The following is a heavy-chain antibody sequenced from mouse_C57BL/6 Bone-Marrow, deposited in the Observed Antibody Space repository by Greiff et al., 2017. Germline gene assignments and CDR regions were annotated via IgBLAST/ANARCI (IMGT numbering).Heavy chain of an antibody. CDR1: GYTFTSYG. Sequence: VQLQQSGAELARPGASVKLSCKASGYTFTSYGISWVKQRTGQGLEWIGEIYPRRGHTYYNEKFKGKATLTADKSSSTAYMELRSLTAGDSAVYFCSRGGRWLYGEFDYWGQGTTLPVSS. CDR2: IYPRRGHT. V-gene: IGHV1-81*01. D-gene: IGHD1-1*01. J-gene: IGHJ2*01. CDR3: SRGGRWLYGEFDY.